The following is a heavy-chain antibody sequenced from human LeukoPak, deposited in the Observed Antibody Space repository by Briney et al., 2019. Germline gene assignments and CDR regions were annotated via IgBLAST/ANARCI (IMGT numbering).Heavy chain of an antibody. CDR3: ATCVRGGYVPCDY. CDR1: GFTFSTCA. CDR2: ISYDETNE. J-gene: IGHJ4*01. Sequence: WRSLRLSCTASGFTFSTCAMHWVRQAPGKGLEWVAIISYDETNEYYADSVKGRFTISRDNSKNTLYLQMNSLRVEDTAVYYCATCVRGGYVPCDYWGHGTLVTVAS. D-gene: IGHD2-15*01. V-gene: IGHV3-30-3*01.